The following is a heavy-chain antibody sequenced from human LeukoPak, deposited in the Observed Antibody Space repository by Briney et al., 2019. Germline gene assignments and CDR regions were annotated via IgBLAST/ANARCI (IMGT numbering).Heavy chain of an antibody. V-gene: IGHV7-4-1*02. Sequence: ASLKVSCKASGYTFTSYAMNWVRQAPGQGLEWMGWINTNTGNPTYAQGFTGRFVFSLDTSVSTAYLQISSLKAEDTAVYYCARGMRDILTGYYKLHDAFDIWGQGTMVTVSS. CDR2: INTNTGNP. J-gene: IGHJ3*02. CDR1: GYTFTSYA. CDR3: ARGMRDILTGYYKLHDAFDI. D-gene: IGHD3-9*01.